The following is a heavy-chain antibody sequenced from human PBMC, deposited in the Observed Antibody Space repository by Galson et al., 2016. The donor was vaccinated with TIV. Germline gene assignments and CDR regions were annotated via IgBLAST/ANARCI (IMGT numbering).Heavy chain of an antibody. D-gene: IGHD2-2*01. V-gene: IGHV3-48*03. J-gene: IGHJ4*02. CDR1: GFTFSSYE. CDR2: IIDSGSPT. Sequence: SLRLSCAASGFTFSSYEMNWVRQAPGKGLEWVSYIIDSGSPTYYADSVKGRFTISRDNAKNSVYLQMNSLRAEDTAVYYCARGRGYCDTTSCYVDYWGQGTLVTVSS. CDR3: ARGRGYCDTTSCYVDY.